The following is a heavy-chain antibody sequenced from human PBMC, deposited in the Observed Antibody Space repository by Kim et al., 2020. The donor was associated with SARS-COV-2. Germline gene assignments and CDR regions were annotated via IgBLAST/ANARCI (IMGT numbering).Heavy chain of an antibody. V-gene: IGHV4-39*01. J-gene: IGHJ4*02. CDR3: ARHHVGYCSGVSCSSGDFDY. D-gene: IGHD2-15*01. CDR1: GASISSTSYY. CDR2: ISYSETT. Sequence: SETLSLTCTVSGASISSTSYYWGWIRQPPGKGLEWLGTISYSETTYYNPSLESRVTIFVDTSRSQFSLQLSSVTAADTAVYYCARHHVGYCSGVSCSSGDFDYWGQGTLVTVSS.